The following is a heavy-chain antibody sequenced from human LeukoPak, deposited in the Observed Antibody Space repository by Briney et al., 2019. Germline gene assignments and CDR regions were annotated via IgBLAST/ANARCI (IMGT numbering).Heavy chain of an antibody. CDR3: ARLPLTGYSRGYYYGMDV. CDR1: GGPFSDYA. Sequence: SVKVSCKASGGPFSDYAITWMRQAPGQGLEWMGGIIPIFGTANHAQKFQGRVTITADESTSTAYMELSSLRSEDTAVYYCARLPLTGYSRGYYYGMDVWGQGTTVTVSS. V-gene: IGHV1-69*13. D-gene: IGHD3-9*01. J-gene: IGHJ6*02. CDR2: IIPIFGTA.